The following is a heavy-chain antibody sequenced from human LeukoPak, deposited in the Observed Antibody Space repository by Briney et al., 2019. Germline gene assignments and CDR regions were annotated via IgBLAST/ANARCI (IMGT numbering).Heavy chain of an antibody. CDR3: ARAPRDTNSWYYFDY. CDR1: GGSISSGDYY. J-gene: IGHJ4*02. Sequence: SETLSLTCIVSGGSISSGDYYWSWIRQHPGKGLEWIGYIYYSGSTYYNPSLKSRVTISVDTSNNQFSLNLNSVTAADTAVYYCARAPRDTNSWYYFDYWGQGTLVSVSS. CDR2: IYYSGST. V-gene: IGHV4-31*02. D-gene: IGHD5-18*01.